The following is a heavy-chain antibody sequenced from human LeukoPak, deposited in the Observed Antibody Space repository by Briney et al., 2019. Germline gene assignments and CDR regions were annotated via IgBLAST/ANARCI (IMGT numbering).Heavy chain of an antibody. Sequence: PSETLSLTCTVSGGSISSYYWSWIRQPPGKGLEWIGYIYYSGSTNYNPSLKSRVTISVDTSKNQFSLKLSSVTAADTAVYYCARAGSSGYYSSWGQGTLVTVSS. D-gene: IGHD3-22*01. CDR3: ARAGSSGYYSS. CDR2: IYYSGST. J-gene: IGHJ4*02. V-gene: IGHV4-59*12. CDR1: GGSISSYY.